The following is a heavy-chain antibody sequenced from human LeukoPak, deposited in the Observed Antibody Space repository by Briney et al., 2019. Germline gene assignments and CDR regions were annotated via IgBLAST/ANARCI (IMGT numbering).Heavy chain of an antibody. D-gene: IGHD3-10*01. CDR3: AKDRRGGPRFDY. V-gene: IGHV3-23*01. Sequence: GGSLTLSCAASGFTFSSYAMSWVRQAPGKGLEWVSAISGSGDSTYYADSVKGRFTISRDNSKNTLYLQMNTLRAEDTAVYYCAKDRRGGPRFDYWGQGTLVTVSS. J-gene: IGHJ4*02. CDR2: ISGSGDST. CDR1: GFTFSSYA.